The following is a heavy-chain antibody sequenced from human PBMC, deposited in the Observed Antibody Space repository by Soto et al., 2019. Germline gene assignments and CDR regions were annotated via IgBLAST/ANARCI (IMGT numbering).Heavy chain of an antibody. D-gene: IGHD2-15*01. CDR2: INHSGST. Sequence: QVQLQQWGAGLLKPSETLSLTCAVYGGSFSGYYWSWIRQPPGKGLEWIGEINHSGSTNYNPSLKSRVTISVDTSKNQFSLKLSSVTAADTSVYYCARVGIVVVVAATRGWFDPWGQGTLVTVSS. CDR3: ARVGIVVVVAATRGWFDP. J-gene: IGHJ5*02. V-gene: IGHV4-34*01. CDR1: GGSFSGYY.